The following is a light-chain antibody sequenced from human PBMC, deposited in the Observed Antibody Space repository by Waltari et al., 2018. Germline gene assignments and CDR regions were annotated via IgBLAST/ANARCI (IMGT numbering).Light chain of an antibody. J-gene: IGKJ4*01. Sequence: DIQMTQSPSSLSASVGDRVTITCQASQDISNYLNWYQQKPGKAPKLPIYDASNLETGVPSRFSGSGSGTDFTFTISRLQPEAIATYYGQQYDNLPLTFGGGTKVEIK. V-gene: IGKV1-33*01. CDR3: QQYDNLPLT. CDR2: DAS. CDR1: QDISNY.